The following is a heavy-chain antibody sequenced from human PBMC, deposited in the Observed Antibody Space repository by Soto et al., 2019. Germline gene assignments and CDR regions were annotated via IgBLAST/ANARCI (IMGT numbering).Heavy chain of an antibody. CDR2: INHSGST. D-gene: IGHD6-19*01. CDR1: DGSFSGYY. J-gene: IGHJ4*02. CDR3: EREHIAVAGTPYFDY. V-gene: IGHV4-34*01. Sequence: QVQLQQWGAGLLKPSETLSLTCAVYDGSFSGYYWSWIRQPPGKGLEWIGEINHSGSTNYNPSLKSRVTISVDTSKNQFSLKLSSVTAADTAVYYCEREHIAVAGTPYFDYWGQGTLVTVSS.